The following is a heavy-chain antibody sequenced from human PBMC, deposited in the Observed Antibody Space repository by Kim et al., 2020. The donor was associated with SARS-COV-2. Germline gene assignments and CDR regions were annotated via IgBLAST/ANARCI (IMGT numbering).Heavy chain of an antibody. Sequence: GGSLRLSCAVSGFTLSTSAMSWVRQAPGEGLEWVSSIVSGGATLYADSVTGRFTISRDNSMNTLYLQMDSLRVDDTAFYYCAKTEQFDSWGQGTLVTVSS. CDR2: IVSGGAT. CDR3: AKTEQFDS. V-gene: IGHV3-23*01. CDR1: GFTLSTSA. J-gene: IGHJ4*02.